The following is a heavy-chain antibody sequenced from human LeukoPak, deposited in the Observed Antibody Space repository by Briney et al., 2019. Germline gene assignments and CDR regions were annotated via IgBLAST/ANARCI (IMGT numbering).Heavy chain of an antibody. CDR3: ATDFRGY. Sequence: GGALRHSCADSGFTLCTYRMSWVRPAPQKGLGWVVNIKQDGSERYYIVSVQGRFTISKDNSKNSLFLQTSRLRAEDTAMYYCATDFRGYWGQGTLVTVSS. CDR1: GFTLCTYR. D-gene: IGHD1-26*01. J-gene: IGHJ4*02. CDR2: IKQDGSER. V-gene: IGHV3-7*03.